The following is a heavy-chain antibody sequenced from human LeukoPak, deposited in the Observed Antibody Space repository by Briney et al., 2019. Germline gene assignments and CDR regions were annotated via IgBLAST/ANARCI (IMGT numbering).Heavy chain of an antibody. V-gene: IGHV3-11*04. CDR1: GFTFSDYY. CDR2: ISSGGSVM. Sequence: PGGSLRLSCAASGFTFSDYYMSWIRKAPGKGLERVSYISSGGSVMYYADSVKGRFTISRDNAKNSLYLQVNSLRAEDTAVYYCAGGGGSYYFDSWGQGTLVTVSS. CDR3: AGGGGSYYFDS. J-gene: IGHJ4*02. D-gene: IGHD1-26*01.